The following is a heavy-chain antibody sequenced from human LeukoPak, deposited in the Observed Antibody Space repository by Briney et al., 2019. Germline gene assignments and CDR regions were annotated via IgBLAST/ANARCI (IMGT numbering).Heavy chain of an antibody. V-gene: IGHV5-51*01. Sequence: GESLKISCKGSEYSFTNYWIGWVRQMPGKGLEWMGIIYPGDSDTKYSPSLQGQVTISADKSIATAYLQWSSLKASDTAMYYCARHSERLFTKFDPWGQGTLVTVSS. CDR1: EYSFTNYW. J-gene: IGHJ5*02. D-gene: IGHD3-3*01. CDR2: IYPGDSDT. CDR3: ARHSERLFTKFDP.